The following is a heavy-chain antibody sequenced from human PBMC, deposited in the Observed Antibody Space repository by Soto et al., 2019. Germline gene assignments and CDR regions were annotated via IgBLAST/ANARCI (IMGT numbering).Heavy chain of an antibody. D-gene: IGHD3-22*01. CDR2: ISSSSSTI. V-gene: IGHV3-48*02. CDR1: GFTFSSYS. J-gene: IGHJ5*02. Sequence: GGSLRLSCAASGFTFSSYSMNWVRQAPGKGLEWVSYISSSSSTIYYADSVKGRFTISRDNAKNSLYLQMNSLRDEDTAVYYCARGYYYDSSGYYGTGWFDPWGQGTLVTVSS. CDR3: ARGYYYDSSGYYGTGWFDP.